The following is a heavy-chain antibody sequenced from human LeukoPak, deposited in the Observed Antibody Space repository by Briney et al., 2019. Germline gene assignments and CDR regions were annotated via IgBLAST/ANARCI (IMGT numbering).Heavy chain of an antibody. V-gene: IGHV3-23*01. Sequence: GGSLRLSCAASGFTFSDYAMSWVRQAPGKGLEWVSSIGGTGEDTYYADSVKGRFTISRDNAKNSLYLQMNSLRDEDTAVYYCARLYYYYGMDVWGQGTTVTVSS. CDR3: ARLYYYYGMDV. CDR1: GFTFSDYA. CDR2: IGGTGEDT. J-gene: IGHJ6*02.